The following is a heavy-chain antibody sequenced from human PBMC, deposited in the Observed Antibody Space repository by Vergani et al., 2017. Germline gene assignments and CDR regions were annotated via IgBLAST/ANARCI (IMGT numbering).Heavy chain of an antibody. Sequence: QLVESGGGWVQPGGSLRLSCVVSGFDFSSYIMNWVRQAPGKGLEWVSFVSTGTKSQSYAGFVKGRFTISRDSAKNSLYLQMDSLRAEDTAVYYCAREYSSTSGRAFDFWGQGTKVTVSS. CDR3: AREYSSTSGRAFDF. CDR2: VSTGTKSQ. V-gene: IGHV3-48*01. CDR1: GFDFSSYI. J-gene: IGHJ3*01. D-gene: IGHD2-2*01.